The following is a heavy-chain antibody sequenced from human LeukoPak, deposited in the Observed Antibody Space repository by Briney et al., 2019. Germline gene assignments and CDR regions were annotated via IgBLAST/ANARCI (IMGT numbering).Heavy chain of an antibody. V-gene: IGHV3-23*01. CDR2: ISASGGTT. Sequence: GGSLRLSCAVSGFIFNNYGMSWVRQAPGKGLEWVSAISASGGTTYYADSVKGRFTISRDNAKNTLYLQMNSLRAEDTAVYYCARDFPDGNYFDYWGKGTLVTVSS. CDR1: GFIFNNYG. J-gene: IGHJ4*02. CDR3: ARDFPDGNYFDY.